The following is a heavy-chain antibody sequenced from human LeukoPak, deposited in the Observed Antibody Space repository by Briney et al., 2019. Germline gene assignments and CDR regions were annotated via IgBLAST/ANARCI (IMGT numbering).Heavy chain of an antibody. CDR2: ISSSSYI. Sequence: PGGSLRLSCAASGFTFSRYSMNWVRQAPGKGLEWVSSISSSSYIYYADSLKGRFTISRDNARNSLYLQMNSLRAEDTAVYYCAREDYGDYVFGHWGQGTLVTVSS. J-gene: IGHJ4*02. CDR1: GFTFSRYS. D-gene: IGHD4-17*01. CDR3: AREDYGDYVFGH. V-gene: IGHV3-21*01.